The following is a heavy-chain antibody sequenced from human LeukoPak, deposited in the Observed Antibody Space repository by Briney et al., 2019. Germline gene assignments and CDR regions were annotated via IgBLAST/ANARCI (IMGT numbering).Heavy chain of an antibody. J-gene: IGHJ4*02. Sequence: SVKVSCKASGGTFSSYAISWVRQAPGQGLEWMGGIIPIFGTANYAQKFQGRVTITADESTSTAYMELSSLRSEDTAVYYCARVETRGYSGYDQFDYWGQGTLVTVSS. V-gene: IGHV1-69*01. CDR1: GGTFSSYA. D-gene: IGHD5-12*01. CDR3: ARVETRGYSGYDQFDY. CDR2: IIPIFGTA.